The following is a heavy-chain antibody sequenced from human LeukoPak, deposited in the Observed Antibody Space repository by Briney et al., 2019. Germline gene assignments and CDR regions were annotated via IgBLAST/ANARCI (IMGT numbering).Heavy chain of an antibody. CDR1: GGSITSSTYY. V-gene: IGHV4-39*01. J-gene: IGHJ4*02. CDR3: ARRSGSYFYFFDY. D-gene: IGHD1-26*01. Sequence: PSETLSLTCTVSGGSITSSTYYWGWIRQPPGKGLEWIGTIFYSGSASGSTYYNPSLKSRVTISVDTSKKQFSLNLSSVTAADTAVYYCARRSGSYFYFFDYWGQGTLVTVSS. CDR2: IFYSGSASGST.